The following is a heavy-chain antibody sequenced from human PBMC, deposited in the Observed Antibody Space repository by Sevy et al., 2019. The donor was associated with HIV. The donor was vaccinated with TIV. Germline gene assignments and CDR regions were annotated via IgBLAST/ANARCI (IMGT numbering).Heavy chain of an antibody. CDR1: GYSLSKLS. CDR2: LDPGNGEI. CDR3: ATVGLGYYSGSSYYQGDWFDP. V-gene: IGHV1-24*01. J-gene: IGHJ5*02. Sequence: ASVKVSYKVFGYSLSKLSMHWVRQAPGKGLGWMGSLDPGNGEITYAQTLQGRVTMTEDTSTDTAYMEPSSLTSEDTATYYCATVGLGYYSGSSYYQGDWFDPWGQGTLVTVSS. D-gene: IGHD2-15*01.